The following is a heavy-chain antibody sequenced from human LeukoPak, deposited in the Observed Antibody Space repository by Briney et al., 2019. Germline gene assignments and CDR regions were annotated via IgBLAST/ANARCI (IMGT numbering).Heavy chain of an antibody. Sequence: PRRSLRLSCAPSGFTSDDYGMSWVRQAPRKGLGWVSGINWNGGSTAYADSVKGRFTISRDNAKNSLYLQMNSLRAEDTALYYCARADCSGGSCYSSYFYYYYYMDVWGKGTTVTVSS. CDR2: INWNGGST. J-gene: IGHJ6*03. CDR3: ARADCSGGSCYSSYFYYYYYMDV. CDR1: GFTSDDYG. V-gene: IGHV3-20*04. D-gene: IGHD2-15*01.